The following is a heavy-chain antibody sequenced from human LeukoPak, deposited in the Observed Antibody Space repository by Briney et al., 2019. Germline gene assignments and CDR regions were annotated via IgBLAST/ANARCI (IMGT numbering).Heavy chain of an antibody. V-gene: IGHV3-11*01. Sequence: GGSLRLSCAASGFTFSDYYMSWIRQAPGKGLEWVSYISSSGSTIYYADSVKGRFTISRDNAKNSLYLQMNSLRAEDTAVYYCARDWYYDPYYFDYWGQGTLVTVSS. CDR1: GFTFSDYY. CDR3: ARDWYYDPYYFDY. J-gene: IGHJ4*02. CDR2: ISSSGSTI. D-gene: IGHD3-22*01.